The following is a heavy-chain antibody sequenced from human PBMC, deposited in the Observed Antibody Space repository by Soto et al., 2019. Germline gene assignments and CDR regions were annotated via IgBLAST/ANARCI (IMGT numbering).Heavy chain of an antibody. CDR3: ARLPWGDYAYYLDY. CDR2: IYYSGPP. V-gene: IGHV4-39*01. D-gene: IGHD3-16*01. J-gene: IGHJ4*02. Sequence: SETLSLTCTVSGGPISSSSYYWRWIRQPPGKGLEWTGSIYYSGPPSYHPSLKSRVTISVDTSKNQFPLKLSSGTAADAAVYYCARLPWGDYAYYLDYWGQGTLVT. CDR1: GGPISSSSYY.